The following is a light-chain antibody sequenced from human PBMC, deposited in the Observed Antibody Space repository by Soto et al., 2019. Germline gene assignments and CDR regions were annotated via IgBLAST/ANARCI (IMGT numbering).Light chain of an antibody. CDR1: QSVSSNY. Sequence: EIVLTQSPGTLSLSPGERATLSCRASQSVSSNYLAWYQQKPGQAPRLLINGASSRATGIPDRFSGSGSGTDFTLTISRLEPEDFAVYHCQHYGSSPLTFGGGTKVEIK. J-gene: IGKJ4*01. CDR2: GAS. CDR3: QHYGSSPLT. V-gene: IGKV3-20*01.